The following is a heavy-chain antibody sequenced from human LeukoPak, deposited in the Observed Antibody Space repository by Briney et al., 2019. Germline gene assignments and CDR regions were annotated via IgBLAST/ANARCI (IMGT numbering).Heavy chain of an antibody. D-gene: IGHD3-10*01. CDR1: GFTFSSYG. Sequence: GGSLRLSCAASGFTFSSYGMHWVRQAPGKGLEWVAFIRYDGSNKYYADSVKGRFTISRDNTKNSLYLQMNSLRAEDTALYYCAKEGYASGSSPTVNLDYWVQGTLVTVSS. CDR2: IRYDGSNK. CDR3: AKEGYASGSSPTVNLDY. J-gene: IGHJ4*02. V-gene: IGHV3-30*02.